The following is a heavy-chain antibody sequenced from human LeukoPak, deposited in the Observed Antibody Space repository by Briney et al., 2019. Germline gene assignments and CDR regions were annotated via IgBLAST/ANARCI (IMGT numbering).Heavy chain of an antibody. V-gene: IGHV3-30*03. CDR3: ARDSRQLALDS. CDR1: GFTFSPYG. Sequence: GRSLRLSCAASGFTFSPYGMHWVRQAPGKGLEWVAVISYDGSDKYYADSAKGRFTISRDNSKNTLYLQMNSLRAEDTAVYYCARDSRQLALDSWGQGTLVTVSS. J-gene: IGHJ4*02. CDR2: ISYDGSDK. D-gene: IGHD1-1*01.